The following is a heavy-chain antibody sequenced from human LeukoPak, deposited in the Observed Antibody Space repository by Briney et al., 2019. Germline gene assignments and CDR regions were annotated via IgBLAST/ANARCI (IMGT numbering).Heavy chain of an antibody. V-gene: IGHV3-48*01. CDR3: ARGTEDYDFWSGYPTGAFDI. D-gene: IGHD3-3*01. Sequence: GGSLRLSCAASGFTFSSHSMNWVRQAPGKGLEWVSYISSSSSTIYYADSVKGRFTISRDNAKNSLYLQMNSLRAEDTAVYYCARGTEDYDFWSGYPTGAFDIWGQGTMVTVSS. CDR2: ISSSSSTI. J-gene: IGHJ3*02. CDR1: GFTFSSHS.